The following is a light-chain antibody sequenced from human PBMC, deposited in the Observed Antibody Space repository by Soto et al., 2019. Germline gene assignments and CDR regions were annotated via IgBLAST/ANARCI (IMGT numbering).Light chain of an antibody. Sequence: DIVMTQSPDSLAVSLGERATINCKSSQNVLNRANNKNYIAWYQQKPGQPPKLLIYWASTRESGVPGRFSGSGSGTDFTLTISSLQAEDVAVYFCQQYFNTPLTFGGGTKVEIK. V-gene: IGKV4-1*01. CDR2: WAS. CDR1: QNVLNRANNKNY. J-gene: IGKJ4*01. CDR3: QQYFNTPLT.